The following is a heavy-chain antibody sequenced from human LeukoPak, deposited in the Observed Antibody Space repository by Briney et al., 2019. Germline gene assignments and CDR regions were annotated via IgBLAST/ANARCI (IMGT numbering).Heavy chain of an antibody. J-gene: IGHJ4*02. CDR2: ISGSGGST. Sequence: GGSLRLSRAASGFTFSSYAMSWVRQAPGKGLEWVSAISGSGGSTYYADSVKGRFTISRDNSKNTLYLQMNSLRAEDTAVYYCAKSGGDIPIYFDYWGQGTLVTVSS. V-gene: IGHV3-23*01. CDR3: AKSGGDIPIYFDY. D-gene: IGHD2-21*02. CDR1: GFTFSSYA.